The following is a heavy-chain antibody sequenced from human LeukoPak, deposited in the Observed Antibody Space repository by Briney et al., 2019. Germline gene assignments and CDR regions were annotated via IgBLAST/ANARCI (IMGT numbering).Heavy chain of an antibody. D-gene: IGHD1-26*01. V-gene: IGHV3-48*01. J-gene: IGHJ5*02. CDR2: ISSSSTI. CDR3: ARDRGIVGARVWFDP. CDR1: GFTFSSYS. Sequence: PGGSLRLSCAASGFTFSSYSMNWVRQAPGKGLEWVSYISSSSTIYYADSVKGRFTISRDNAKNSLYLQMNSLRAEDTAVYYCARDRGIVGARVWFDPWGQGTLVTVSS.